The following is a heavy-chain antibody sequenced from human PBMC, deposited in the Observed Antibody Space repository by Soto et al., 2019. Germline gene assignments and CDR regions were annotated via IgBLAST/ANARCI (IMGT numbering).Heavy chain of an antibody. D-gene: IGHD1-7*01. CDR3: AKRSVPGTYSPFDF. CDR1: GFTFSSYA. V-gene: IGHV3-23*01. CDR2: ISGSSDNI. Sequence: VQLMESGGGLVQPGGSLRLSCAASGFTFSSYAMSWVRQAPGKGLDWVSAISGSSDNIYYADSVKGRFTISRDNSKNTLYLQMNSLRAEDTAVYYCAKRSVPGTYSPFDFWGQGTLVTVSS. J-gene: IGHJ4*02.